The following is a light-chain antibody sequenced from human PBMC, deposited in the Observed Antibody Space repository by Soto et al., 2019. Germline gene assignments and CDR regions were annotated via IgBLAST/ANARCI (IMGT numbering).Light chain of an antibody. V-gene: IGKV3-20*01. CDR2: GAS. J-gene: IGKJ1*01. CDR1: QSVSSSY. Sequence: EIVLTQSPGTLSLSPGERATLSCRASQSVSSSYLAWYQQKPGQAPWLLIYGASSRATGVPDRFSGSWSGTDFALTISILEPGDFAVYYCQQYGTSPSWTFGQGTKVELK. CDR3: QQYGTSPSWT.